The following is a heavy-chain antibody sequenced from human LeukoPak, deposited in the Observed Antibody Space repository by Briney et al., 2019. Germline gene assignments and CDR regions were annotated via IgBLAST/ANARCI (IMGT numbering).Heavy chain of an antibody. V-gene: IGHV5-51*01. CDR3: AAGGNSNKYYFDY. D-gene: IGHD1/OR15-1a*01. Sequence: GESLQISCQGSGYSFTSYWIGWVRQMPGKGLEWMGIIYPGDSDTRYSPSFQGQVTISADKSISTAYLQWSSLKASDTAMYYCAAGGNSNKYYFDYWGQGTLVTVSS. CDR1: GYSFTSYW. J-gene: IGHJ4*02. CDR2: IYPGDSDT.